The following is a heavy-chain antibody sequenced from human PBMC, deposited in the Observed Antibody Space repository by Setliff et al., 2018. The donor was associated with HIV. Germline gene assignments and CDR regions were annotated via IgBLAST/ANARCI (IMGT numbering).Heavy chain of an antibody. D-gene: IGHD6-13*01. CDR3: ARDQVAFIAAAGTGECAFDI. Sequence: ASVKVSCKASGYIFTSYGISWVRQAPGQGLEWMGWISAYNGNTNYAQKLHGGVTMTTDPSTSTAYMELRSLRSDHTAVYYCARDQVAFIAAAGTGECAFDIWGQGTMVTVSS. CDR1: GYIFTSYG. CDR2: ISAYNGNT. V-gene: IGHV1-18*01. J-gene: IGHJ3*02.